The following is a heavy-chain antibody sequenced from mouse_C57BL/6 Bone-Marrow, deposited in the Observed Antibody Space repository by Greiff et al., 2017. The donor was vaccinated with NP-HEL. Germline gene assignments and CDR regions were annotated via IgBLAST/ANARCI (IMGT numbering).Heavy chain of an antibody. Sequence: QVQLQQPGAELVKPGASVTVSCKASGYTFTSYWMHWVKQRPGQGLEWIGRIHPSDSDTNYNQKFKGKATLTVDKSSSTAYMQLSSLTSEDSAVYYCAMDYGSRSKFAYWGQGTLVTVSA. V-gene: IGHV1-74*01. D-gene: IGHD1-1*01. CDR1: GYTFTSYW. CDR3: AMDYGSRSKFAY. J-gene: IGHJ3*01. CDR2: IHPSDSDT.